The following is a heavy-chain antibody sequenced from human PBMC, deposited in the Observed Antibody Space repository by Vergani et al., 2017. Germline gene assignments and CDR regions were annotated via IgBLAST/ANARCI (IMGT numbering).Heavy chain of an antibody. J-gene: IGHJ5*02. Sequence: QLQLQESGPGLVKPSATLSLICSVSGASIRSSNYYLGWIRQPPGKGLEWIASIYYSWSTYYNPSLKSRVTISVDTSKNQFSLKLSSVTAADTAVYFCARHSTVEWLVKLGWIDPWGQGILVTVSS. V-gene: IGHV4-39*01. CDR2: IYYSWST. D-gene: IGHD6-19*01. CDR3: ARHSTVEWLVKLGWIDP. CDR1: GASIRSSNYY.